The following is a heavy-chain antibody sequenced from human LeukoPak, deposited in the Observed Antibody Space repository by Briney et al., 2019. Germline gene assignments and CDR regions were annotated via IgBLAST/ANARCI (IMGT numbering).Heavy chain of an antibody. Sequence: SETLSLTCAASGYSISSGYYWGWIRQLPGKGLEWIGSIYHSGSTYYNPSLKSRVTISVDTSKNQFSLKLSSVTAADTAVYYCASYEYSSSWVNYFDYWGQGTLVTVSS. D-gene: IGHD6-6*01. J-gene: IGHJ4*02. V-gene: IGHV4-38-2*01. CDR3: ASYEYSSSWVNYFDY. CDR2: IYHSGST. CDR1: GYSISSGYY.